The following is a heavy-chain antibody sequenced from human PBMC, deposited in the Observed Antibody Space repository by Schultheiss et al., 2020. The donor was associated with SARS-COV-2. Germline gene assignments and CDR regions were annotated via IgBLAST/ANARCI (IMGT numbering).Heavy chain of an antibody. Sequence: SQTLSLTCTVSGGSISSYYWSWIRQPAGKGLEWIGRIYTSGSTNYNPSLKSRVTISVDTSKNQFSLKLSSVTAADTAVYYCARRKSTVTTNWFDPWGQGTLVTVSS. V-gene: IGHV4-4*07. CDR2: IYTSGST. CDR1: GGSISSYY. J-gene: IGHJ5*02. D-gene: IGHD4-11*01. CDR3: ARRKSTVTTNWFDP.